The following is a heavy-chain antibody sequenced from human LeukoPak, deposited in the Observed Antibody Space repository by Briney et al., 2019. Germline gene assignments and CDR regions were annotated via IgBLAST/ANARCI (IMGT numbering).Heavy chain of an antibody. J-gene: IGHJ6*03. V-gene: IGHV1-18*01. Sequence: ASVKVSCKASGYTFTTYDLSWVRQAPGQGLEWMGCISAYNGNTNYAQKFQGRVTMAADTTTSTAYMELRSLRSEDTAVYYCARVVVPPDYYYYYMDVWGKGTTVTVSS. CDR2: ISAYNGNT. CDR1: GYTFTTYD. CDR3: ARVVVPPDYYYYYMDV. D-gene: IGHD3-22*01.